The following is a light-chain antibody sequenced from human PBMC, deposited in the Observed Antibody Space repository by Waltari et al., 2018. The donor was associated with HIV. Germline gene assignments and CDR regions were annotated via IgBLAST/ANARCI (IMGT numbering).Light chain of an antibody. V-gene: IGLV1-40*01. CDR1: TFNIGAGHD. CDR2: GNN. J-gene: IGLJ3*02. Sequence: QSVLTQPPSVSGAPGQRVRISCTGTTFNIGAGHDVHWYQHLPGTAPKLPLFGNNNRPSGVPDRFSGSKSGSSASLAITGLQAEDEADYYCQSYDNRLRGVFGGGTKVTVL. CDR3: QSYDNRLRGV.